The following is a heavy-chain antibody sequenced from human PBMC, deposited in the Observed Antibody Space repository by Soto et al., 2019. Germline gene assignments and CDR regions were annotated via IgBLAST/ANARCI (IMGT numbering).Heavy chain of an antibody. CDR3: GKGSAATNYFYYATDV. Sequence: GGSLRLSCAASGFTFGIHSMSWVRQAPGKGLEWVSFISGSGGSTYYADSVKGRFTISRDNSKKTLYLQMNSLRGEDTAVYYCGKGSAATNYFYYATDVWGQGTTVTVSS. V-gene: IGHV3-23*01. J-gene: IGHJ6*02. D-gene: IGHD2-15*01. CDR2: ISGSGGST. CDR1: GFTFGIHS.